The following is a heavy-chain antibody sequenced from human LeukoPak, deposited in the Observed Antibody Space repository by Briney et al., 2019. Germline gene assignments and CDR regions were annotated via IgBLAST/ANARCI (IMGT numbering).Heavy chain of an antibody. CDR1: GGSISSYY. D-gene: IGHD3-22*01. V-gene: IGHV4-4*07. CDR2: IHTSRAT. J-gene: IGHJ4*02. CDR3: AREEDYDRPFEY. Sequence: SETLSLTCTASGGSISSYYWNWIRQPAGKGLEWIGRIHTSRATNYNPSLNSRVTMSVDTSKNEFSLKLSSVTAADTAVYYCAREEDYDRPFEYWGQGTLVTVSS.